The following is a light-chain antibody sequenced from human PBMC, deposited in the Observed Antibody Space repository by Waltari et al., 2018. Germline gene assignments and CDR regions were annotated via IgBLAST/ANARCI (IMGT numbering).Light chain of an antibody. CDR2: QVS. J-gene: IGLJ2*01. Sequence: QSTLTQPPSASGSLGQSVTMSCTGTSNDVGYYNYVSWFQQSPGQAPKLLISQVSKRPSGVPDRFSGFKSGNTAFLTVSGLQADDEADYYCASHAGGNNLDVLGGGTKLTVL. V-gene: IGLV2-8*01. CDR1: SNDVGYYNY. CDR3: ASHAGGNNLDV.